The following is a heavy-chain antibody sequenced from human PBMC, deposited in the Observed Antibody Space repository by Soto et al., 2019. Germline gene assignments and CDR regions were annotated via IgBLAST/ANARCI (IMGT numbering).Heavy chain of an antibody. D-gene: IGHD1-26*01. J-gene: IGHJ6*02. CDR2: ISYDGSNK. CDR3: AKDREGVYYYYYGMDV. CDR1: GFTFSSYG. Sequence: QVQLVESGGSVVQPGRSLRLSCAASGFTFSSYGMHWVRQAPGKGLEWVAVISYDGSNKYYADSVKGRFTISRDNSKNTLYLQMNSLRAEDTAVYYCAKDREGVYYYYYGMDVWGQGTTVTVSS. V-gene: IGHV3-30*18.